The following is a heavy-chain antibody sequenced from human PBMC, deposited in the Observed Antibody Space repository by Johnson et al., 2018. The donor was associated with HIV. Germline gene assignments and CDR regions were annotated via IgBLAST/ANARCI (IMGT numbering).Heavy chain of an antibody. Sequence: VQLVESGGGLVKPGGSLRLSCRASGFPFSNAWMNWVRQAPGKGLEWVGRLKSRADGGTTDYAVSVKYRFTISRDDSKTTLYLQMGSLRAEDMAVYYCAREESSPGGVAFDIWGQGTMVTVST. CDR3: AREESSPGGVAFDI. CDR1: GFPFSNAW. CDR2: LKSRADGGTT. V-gene: IGHV3-15*01. J-gene: IGHJ3*02. D-gene: IGHD3-16*01.